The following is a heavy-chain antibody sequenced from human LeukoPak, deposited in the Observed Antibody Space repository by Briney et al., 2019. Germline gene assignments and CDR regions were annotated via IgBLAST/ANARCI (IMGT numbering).Heavy chain of an antibody. Sequence: WASVTVSCKASGYTFTSYYIHWVRQAPGQGLEWMGMINPSGGSTTYAQKVQGRVTMTRDMSTSTVYMELSSLRSEDTAVYYCARSRLWSPRDAFDIWAQGTMVTVSS. CDR2: INPSGGST. CDR3: ARSRLWSPRDAFDI. D-gene: IGHD3-16*01. V-gene: IGHV1-46*01. CDR1: GYTFTSYY. J-gene: IGHJ3*02.